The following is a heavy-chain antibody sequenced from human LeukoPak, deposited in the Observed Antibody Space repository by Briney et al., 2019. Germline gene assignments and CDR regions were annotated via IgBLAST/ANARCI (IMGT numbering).Heavy chain of an antibody. D-gene: IGHD1-7*01. CDR2: ISHEGDS. CDR1: GVSLRGYY. Sequence: PSQTVSLTCAVYGVSLRGYYWSWIRQSPEKGLEWIGEISHEGDSIYNPSLKSRLTLSVDMSKNQFSLNLRSVTAADTADCARGRNFVSDFYFDVWGKGTTVIVSS. V-gene: IGHV4-34*01. J-gene: IGHJ6*03. CDR3: GRNFVSDFYFDV.